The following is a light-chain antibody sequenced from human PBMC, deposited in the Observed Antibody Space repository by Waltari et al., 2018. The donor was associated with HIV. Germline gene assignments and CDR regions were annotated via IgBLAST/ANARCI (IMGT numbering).Light chain of an antibody. Sequence: QSVLTQPPTASGTPGQRVTIPCSGSSSKTGRKSVKWDQQLPGTAPKLLIYGDDQRPSGVPDRFSGSNSGTSASLALSGPQSEDEAVYFCAAWDDSLNGYVFGAGTKVTVL. J-gene: IGLJ1*01. V-gene: IGLV1-44*01. CDR3: AAWDDSLNGYV. CDR1: SSKTGRKS. CDR2: GDD.